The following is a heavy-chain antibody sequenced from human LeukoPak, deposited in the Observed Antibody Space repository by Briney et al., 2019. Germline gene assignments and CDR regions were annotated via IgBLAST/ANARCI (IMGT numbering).Heavy chain of an antibody. CDR2: ISSSGSTI. J-gene: IGHJ6*03. CDR1: GFTFSYYY. V-gene: IGHV3-11*01. CDR3: ARTQAGHYYYYYMDV. Sequence: GGSLRPSCAASGFTFSYYYMSWIRQAPGKGLEWVSYISSSGSTIYYADSVKGRFTISRDNAKNSLYLQMNSLRAEDTAVYYCARTQAGHYYYYYMDVWGKGTTVTVSS.